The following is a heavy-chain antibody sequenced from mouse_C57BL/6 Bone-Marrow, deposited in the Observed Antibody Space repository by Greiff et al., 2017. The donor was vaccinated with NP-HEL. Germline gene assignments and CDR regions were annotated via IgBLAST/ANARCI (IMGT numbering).Heavy chain of an antibody. CDR2: ISSGGSYT. Sequence: EVQGVESGGDLVKPGGSLKLSCAASGFTFSSYGMSWVRQTPDKRLEWVATISSGGSYTYYPDSVKGRFTISRDNAKNTLYLQMSSLKSEDTAMYYCARRWAAWFAYWGQGTLVTVSA. V-gene: IGHV5-6*01. CDR1: GFTFSSYG. CDR3: ARRWAAWFAY. J-gene: IGHJ3*01. D-gene: IGHD3-3*01.